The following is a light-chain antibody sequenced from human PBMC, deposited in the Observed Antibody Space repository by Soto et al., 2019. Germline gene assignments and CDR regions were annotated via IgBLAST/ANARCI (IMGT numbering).Light chain of an antibody. CDR3: QQYNNWLRKT. J-gene: IGKJ1*01. Sequence: IVMTQSPATLSVSPGERATLSCRASQSVSSNLAWYQQKPGQPPRLLIYGASTRATGIPARFSGSGSGTEFTLTISSLQSEDFAVYYCQQYNNWLRKTFGQGTKVEIK. CDR2: GAS. V-gene: IGKV3-15*01. CDR1: QSVSSN.